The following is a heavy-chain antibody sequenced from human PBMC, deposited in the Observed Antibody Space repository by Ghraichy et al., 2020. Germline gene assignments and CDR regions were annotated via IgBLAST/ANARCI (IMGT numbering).Heavy chain of an antibody. CDR3: AREAAAATSWYFDL. D-gene: IGHD6-13*01. Sequence: KKKRDGSEEYYVDSVKGRFTISRDNAKNSLYLQMRSLRAEDTAVYYCAREAAAATSWYFDLWDRGNLFTVS. J-gene: IGHJ2*01. V-gene: IGHV3-7*04. CDR2: KKRDGSEE.